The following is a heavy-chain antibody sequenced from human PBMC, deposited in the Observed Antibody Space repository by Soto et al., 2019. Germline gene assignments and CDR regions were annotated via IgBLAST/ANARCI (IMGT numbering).Heavy chain of an antibody. J-gene: IGHJ5*02. D-gene: IGHD6-13*01. CDR1: GGSISSYY. V-gene: IGHV4-59*01. Sequence: QLQGSAPGLGKPSETLSLTCPVSGGSISSYYWSWIRHPPGKGLEWIGYFYYSGATNYNPSLKSRVTISVDTSKNQFSLKLSSVTAADTAVYYCARDDLYSSSWYNWFDPWGQGTLVTVSS. CDR2: FYYSGAT. CDR3: ARDDLYSSSWYNWFDP.